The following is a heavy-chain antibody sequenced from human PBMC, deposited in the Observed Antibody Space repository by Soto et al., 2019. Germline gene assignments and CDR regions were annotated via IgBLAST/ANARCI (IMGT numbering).Heavy chain of an antibody. J-gene: IGHJ4*02. D-gene: IGHD5-18*01. Sequence: TGGSLRLSCAASGFTFSSYAMSWVRQAPGKGLEWVSAISGSGGSTYYADSVKGRFTISRDNSKNTLYLQMNSLRAEDTAVYYCAPASSRIRLWKGFDYWGQGTLVTVSS. CDR3: APASSRIRLWKGFDY. V-gene: IGHV3-23*01. CDR1: GFTFSSYA. CDR2: ISGSGGST.